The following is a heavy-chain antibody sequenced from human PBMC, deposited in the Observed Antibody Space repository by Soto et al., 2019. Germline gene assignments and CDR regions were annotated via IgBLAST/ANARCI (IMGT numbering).Heavy chain of an antibody. CDR1: GGTFSSYA. CDR3: ARARGYSYKITAILDY. D-gene: IGHD5-18*01. Sequence: QVQLVQSGAEVKKPGSSVNVFFRASGGTFSSYAISWVRLAPGQGVEWMGGIVPIFGTANYAQKFQRRVTITADESTSTAYMELSSLRSEDTAVYYCARARGYSYKITAILDYWGQGTLVTVSS. J-gene: IGHJ4*02. V-gene: IGHV1-69*01. CDR2: IVPIFGTA.